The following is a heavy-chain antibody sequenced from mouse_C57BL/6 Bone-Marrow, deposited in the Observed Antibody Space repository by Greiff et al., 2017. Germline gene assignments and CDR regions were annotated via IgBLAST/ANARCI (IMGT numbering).Heavy chain of an antibody. Sequence: EVQLQQSGPVLVKPGASVKMSCKASGYTFTDYYMNWVKQSHGKSLEWIGVINPYNGGTSYNQKFKGKATLTVDKSSSTAYMQLSSLTSEDSAVYYCAIFTTVVGYYAMDYWGQGTSVTVSS. CDR1: GYTFTDYY. CDR3: AIFTTVVGYYAMDY. J-gene: IGHJ4*01. D-gene: IGHD1-1*01. CDR2: INPYNGGT. V-gene: IGHV1-19*01.